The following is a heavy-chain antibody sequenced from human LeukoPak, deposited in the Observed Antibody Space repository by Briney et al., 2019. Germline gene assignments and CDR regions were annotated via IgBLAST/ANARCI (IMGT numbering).Heavy chain of an antibody. CDR3: ARVAYYYYYYMDV. J-gene: IGHJ6*03. Sequence: SETLSLTCTVSGGSISSHYWSWIRQPPGKGLERIGYIYYSGSTYYNPSLKSRVTISVDTSKNQFSLKLSSVTAADTAVYYCARVAYYYYYYMDVWGKGTTVTVSS. V-gene: IGHV4-59*11. CDR1: GGSISSHY. CDR2: IYYSGST.